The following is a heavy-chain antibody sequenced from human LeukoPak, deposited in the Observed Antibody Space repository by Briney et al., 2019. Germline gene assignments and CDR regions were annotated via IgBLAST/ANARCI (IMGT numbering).Heavy chain of an antibody. CDR3: AREGTYYNILTGYRYYYYGMDV. D-gene: IGHD3-9*01. J-gene: IGHJ6*02. V-gene: IGHV3-30-3*01. CDR1: GFTFSSYA. CDR2: ISYDGSNK. Sequence: PGGSLRLSCAASGFTFSSYAMHWVRQAPGKGLEWVAVISYDGSNKYYADSVKGRFTISRDNSKNTLYLQMNSLRAEDTAVYYCAREGTYYNILTGYRYYYYGMDVWGQGTTVTVSS.